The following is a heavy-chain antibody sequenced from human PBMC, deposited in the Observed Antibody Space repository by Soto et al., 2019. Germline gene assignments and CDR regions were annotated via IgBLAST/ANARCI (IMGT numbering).Heavy chain of an antibody. J-gene: IGHJ5*02. CDR3: AKDRGYCSGGSCYSGDNWFDP. V-gene: IGHV3-23*01. D-gene: IGHD2-15*01. CDR2: ISGSGGST. CDR1: GFTFSSYA. Sequence: EVQLLESGGGLVQPGGSLRLSCAASGFTFSSYAMSWVRQAPGKGLEWVSAISGSGGSTYYADSVKGRFTISRDNSKNTMQLQMNSLRAEDTAVYYCAKDRGYCSGGSCYSGDNWFDPWGQGTLVTVSS.